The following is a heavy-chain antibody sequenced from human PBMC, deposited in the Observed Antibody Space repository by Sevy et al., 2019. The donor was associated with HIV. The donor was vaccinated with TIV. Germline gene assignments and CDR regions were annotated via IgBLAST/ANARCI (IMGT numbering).Heavy chain of an antibody. J-gene: IGHJ6*02. V-gene: IGHV3-23*01. CDR1: GFPFSNFA. Sequence: GGSLRLSCAASGFPFSNFAMSWVRQAPGKGLEWVSTLIGGGSRTNYADSVTGRFNISRDNSRNTLYLQMNSLRAEETAIYYCAKRRVQSGLSGGGANYGMDVCGRGTTVTVSS. CDR2: LIGGGSRT. CDR3: AKRRVQSGLSGGGANYGMDV. D-gene: IGHD2-8*02.